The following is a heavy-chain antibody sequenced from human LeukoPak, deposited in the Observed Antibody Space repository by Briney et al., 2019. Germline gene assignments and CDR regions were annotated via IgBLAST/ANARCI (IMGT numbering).Heavy chain of an antibody. CDR3: ARGDADTATNWFDP. J-gene: IGHJ5*02. CDR1: GYTFTSYG. V-gene: IGHV1-18*01. Sequence: ASVKVSCKASGYTFTSYGISWVRQAPGQGLEWMGWISAYNGNTNYAQKLQGRVTMTTDTSTSTAYMELRSLRSDDTTVYYCARGDADTATNWFDPWGQGTLVTVSS. CDR2: ISAYNGNT. D-gene: IGHD5-18*01.